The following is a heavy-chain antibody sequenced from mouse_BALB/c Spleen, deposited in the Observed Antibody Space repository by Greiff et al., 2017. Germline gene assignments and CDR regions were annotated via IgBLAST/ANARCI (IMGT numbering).Heavy chain of an antibody. Sequence: EVQVVESGGGLVKPGGSLKLSCAASGFTFSSYAMSWVRQSPEKRLEWVAEISSGGSYTYYPDTVTGRFTISRDNAKNTLYLEMSSLRSEDTAMYYCARDGGYAMDYWGQGTSVTVSS. V-gene: IGHV5-9-4*01. CDR1: GFTFSSYA. CDR3: ARDGGYAMDY. CDR2: ISSGGSYT. J-gene: IGHJ4*01.